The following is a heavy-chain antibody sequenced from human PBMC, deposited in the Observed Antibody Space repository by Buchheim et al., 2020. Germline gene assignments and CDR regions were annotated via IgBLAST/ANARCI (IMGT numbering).Heavy chain of an antibody. Sequence: EVQLEESGGGLVQPGESLRLSCVTSRFTFSTYWMSWVRQAPGKGLEWVANINPDGGEKFYVDSVKGRFIISRDNARNSLYLQMNSLRDEDTAVYYCARDQGALDIWGQGT. CDR1: RFTFSTYW. J-gene: IGHJ3*02. CDR3: ARDQGALDI. CDR2: INPDGGEK. V-gene: IGHV3-7*01.